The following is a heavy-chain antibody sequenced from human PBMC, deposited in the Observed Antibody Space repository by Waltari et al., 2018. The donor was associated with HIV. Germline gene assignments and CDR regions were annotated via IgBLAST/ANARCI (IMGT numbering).Heavy chain of an antibody. V-gene: IGHV4-39*01. D-gene: IGHD4-17*01. CDR2: IYSSWST. CDR3: ASRGGTVTTRRFDP. Sequence: QLQLQESGPGLVKPSETLSLTCTVSGGSISSSPYYWGWIRQPPGKGLEWIGSIYSSWSTYSNPSLKSRVTISVDTSKNQFSLKLSSVTAADTAVYYCASRGGTVTTRRFDPWGQGTLVTVSS. J-gene: IGHJ5*02. CDR1: GGSISSSPYY.